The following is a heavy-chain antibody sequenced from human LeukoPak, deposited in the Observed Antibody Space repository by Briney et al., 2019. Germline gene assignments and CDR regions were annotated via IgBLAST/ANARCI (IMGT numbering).Heavy chain of an antibody. Sequence: GGSLGLSCAAPGITFSNYNMNWVRQAPGRGLEWIFPISSGSSYTFYADSVKGRFTISRDNAKISLYLQMNSLRVEDTAVYYCARDPYNGAYSEGYYYYFMDVWGKGTTVTVS. D-gene: IGHD1-1*01. J-gene: IGHJ6*03. CDR1: GITFSNYN. CDR3: ARDPYNGAYSEGYYYYFMDV. V-gene: IGHV3-21*01. CDR2: ISSGSSYT.